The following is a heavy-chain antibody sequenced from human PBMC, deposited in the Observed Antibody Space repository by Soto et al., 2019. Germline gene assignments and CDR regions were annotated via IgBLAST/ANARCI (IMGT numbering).Heavy chain of an antibody. V-gene: IGHV3-21*01. CDR2: ISSSGYI. CDR1: GFDFNIYT. D-gene: IGHD2-15*01. CDR3: ARDCSGGSCYPGMDV. Sequence: EVQLVESGGGLVKPGGSLRLSCAASGFDFNIYTINWVRQAPGKRLEWLSSISSSGYIFSTDSVRGRFTISRDNAKNSVYLQINSLRAEDTAVYFCARDCSGGSCYPGMDVWGQGTTVTVSS. J-gene: IGHJ6*02.